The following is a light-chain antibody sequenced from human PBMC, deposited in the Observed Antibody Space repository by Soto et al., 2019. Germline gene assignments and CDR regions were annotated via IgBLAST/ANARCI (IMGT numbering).Light chain of an antibody. CDR1: QSVSRW. V-gene: IGKV1-5*03. Sequence: DIQMTQSPSTLSASVGDRVTITCRASQSVSRWLAWYQQKPGKAPKLLIYKASTLESGVPSRFSGSGSGTEFTLAISSLQPDDSVTYYCQEYNDNWTFGQGTKVEIK. J-gene: IGKJ1*01. CDR2: KAS. CDR3: QEYNDNWT.